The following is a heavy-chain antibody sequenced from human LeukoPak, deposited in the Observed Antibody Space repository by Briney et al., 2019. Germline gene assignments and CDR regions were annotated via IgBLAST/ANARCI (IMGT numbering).Heavy chain of an antibody. D-gene: IGHD4-11*01. V-gene: IGHV3-23*01. Sequence: GGSLRLSCAASGFTLSSYTVNWVRQAPGKGLEWVAVTVGGGDGTYYADSVKGRFTISRDNSNNTLYLQMNSLRAEDTAVYYCAKLTTSWGQGTLVTVSS. J-gene: IGHJ4*02. CDR2: TVGGGDGT. CDR3: AKLTTS. CDR1: GFTLSSYT.